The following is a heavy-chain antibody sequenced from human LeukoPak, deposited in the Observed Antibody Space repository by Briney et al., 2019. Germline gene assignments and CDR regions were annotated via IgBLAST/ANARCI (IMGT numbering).Heavy chain of an antibody. D-gene: IGHD2-15*01. CDR3: AKVLGGLWPGIDY. CDR2: INSDGSST. Sequence: GGSLRLSCAASGFAFSTHSMHWVRQAPGKGPVRVSRINSDGSSTRYADSVTGRFTISRDNAKNTVYLQMNSLRAEDTAVYYCAKVLGGLWPGIDYWGQGTVVTVSS. CDR1: GFAFSTHS. V-gene: IGHV3-74*01. J-gene: IGHJ4*02.